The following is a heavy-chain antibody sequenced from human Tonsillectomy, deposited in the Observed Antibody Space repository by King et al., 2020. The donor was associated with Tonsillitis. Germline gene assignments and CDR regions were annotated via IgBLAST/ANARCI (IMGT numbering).Heavy chain of an antibody. V-gene: IGHV3-64D*06. D-gene: IGHD1-26*01. CDR3: VSGSYFPPDAFDI. Sequence: VQLVESGGGLVQPGGSLRLSCSASGFTFSSYAMHWVRQAPGKGLEYVSAISSNGGSTYYANSVKVRFTISRDNSKNTLYLQMRSLGAEDTAVYYCVSGSYFPPDAFDIWGQGTMVTVSS. CDR2: ISSNGGST. CDR1: GFTFSSYA. J-gene: IGHJ3*02.